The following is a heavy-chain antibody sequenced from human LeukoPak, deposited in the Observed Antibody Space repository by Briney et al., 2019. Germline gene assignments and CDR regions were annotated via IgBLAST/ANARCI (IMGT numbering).Heavy chain of an antibody. J-gene: IGHJ5*02. CDR1: GFTFSGYA. D-gene: IGHD4-11*01. CDR3: AKGAHPRATVTTLEFDP. Sequence: GGSLRLSCAASGFTFSGYAMSWVRQAPGKGLEWVSAISGSGGSTYYADSVKGRFTISRDNSKNTLYLQMNSLRAEDTAVYYCAKGAHPRATVTTLEFDPWGQGTLVTVSS. CDR2: ISGSGGST. V-gene: IGHV3-23*01.